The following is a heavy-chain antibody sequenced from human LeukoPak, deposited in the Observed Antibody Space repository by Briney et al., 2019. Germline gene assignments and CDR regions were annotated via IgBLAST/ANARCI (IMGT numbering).Heavy chain of an antibody. CDR2: IYSSGST. D-gene: IGHD3-10*01. Sequence: SVTLSLTCTVPGGSISSYYWSWLRQPAGKGLEWLGRIYSSGSTNYNPSLKSRVTMSVDTSKNQFSLKLSSVTAADTAVYYCARDLPYYYGSGSTQDYYYMDVWGKGTTVSVSS. CDR1: GGSISSYY. CDR3: ARDLPYYYGSGSTQDYYYMDV. V-gene: IGHV4-4*07. J-gene: IGHJ6*03.